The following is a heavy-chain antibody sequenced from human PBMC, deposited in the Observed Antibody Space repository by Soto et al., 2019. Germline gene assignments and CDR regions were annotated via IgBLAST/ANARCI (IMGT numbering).Heavy chain of an antibody. D-gene: IGHD6-13*01. Sequence: ASVKVSCKASGYNFTGYYMHCVRQAPGQGLEWMVWINPNSGGTNYARKFQGSVTMTRDTSISTADMELSRLRSDDTAVYYCARGRAAASGMDVWGKGTTVTVSS. J-gene: IGHJ6*04. CDR2: INPNSGGT. V-gene: IGHV1-2*02. CDR1: GYNFTGYY. CDR3: ARGRAAASGMDV.